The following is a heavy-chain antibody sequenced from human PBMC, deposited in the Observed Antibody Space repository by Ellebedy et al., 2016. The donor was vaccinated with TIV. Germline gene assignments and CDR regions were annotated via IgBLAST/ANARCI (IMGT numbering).Heavy chain of an antibody. CDR2: ISGSGGST. D-gene: IGHD1-20*01. J-gene: IGHJ6*02. CDR3: AKGIRITGIRNYYYGMDV. V-gene: IGHV3-23*01. Sequence: GGSLRLXXAASGFTFSSYAMSWVRQAPGKGLEWVSAISGSGGSTYYADSVKGRFTISRDNSKNTLYLQMNSLRAEDTAVYYCAKGIRITGIRNYYYGMDVWGQGTTVTVSS. CDR1: GFTFSSYA.